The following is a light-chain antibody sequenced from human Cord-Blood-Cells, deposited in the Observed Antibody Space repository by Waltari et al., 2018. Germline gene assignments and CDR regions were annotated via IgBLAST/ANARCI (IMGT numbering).Light chain of an antibody. V-gene: IGLV5-45*02. Sequence: QAVLTQPSSLSASPGASASLTCTLRSGINVGTYRIYWYQQKPGSPPQYLLRYKSDSDKQQGSGVPHRFSGSKDASANAGILLISGLQSEDEADYYCMIWHSSAWVFGGGTKLTVL. CDR1: SGINVGTYR. J-gene: IGLJ3*02. CDR3: MIWHSSAWV. CDR2: YKSDSDK.